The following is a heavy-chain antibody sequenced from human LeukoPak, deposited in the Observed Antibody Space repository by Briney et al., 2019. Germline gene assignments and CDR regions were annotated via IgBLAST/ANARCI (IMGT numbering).Heavy chain of an antibody. D-gene: IGHD4-17*01. V-gene: IGHV3-21*01. CDR2: ISSGSSYI. J-gene: IGHJ4*02. Sequence: WGVLRLSCAASVFTLSSFSMRWVRRARWKGLEWVSCISSGSSYIYYADSVKGRFTISRDNAKNSLYLQMNSLRAEDTAVYYCASHDYGDYKYFDCWGQGTLATVSS. CDR1: VFTLSSFS. CDR3: ASHDYGDYKYFDC.